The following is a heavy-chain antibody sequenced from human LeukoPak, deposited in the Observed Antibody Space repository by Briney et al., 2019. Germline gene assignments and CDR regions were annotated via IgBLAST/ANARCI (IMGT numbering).Heavy chain of an antibody. V-gene: IGHV3-11*04. CDR1: GFTFSDYY. CDR2: ISSSGSTI. D-gene: IGHD6-13*01. Sequence: GGSLRLSCAASGFTFSDYYMSWIRQAPGKGLEWVSYISSSGSTIYHADSVKGRFTISRDNAKNSLYLQMNSLRAEDTAVYYCARVRHYPYSSSWYGAFDIWGQGTMVTVSS. J-gene: IGHJ3*02. CDR3: ARVRHYPYSSSWYGAFDI.